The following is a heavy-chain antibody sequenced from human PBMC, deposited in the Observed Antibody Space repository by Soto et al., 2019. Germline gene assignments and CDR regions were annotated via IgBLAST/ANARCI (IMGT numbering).Heavy chain of an antibody. D-gene: IGHD3-3*01. V-gene: IGHV1-18*01. CDR2: ISAYNGNT. Sequence: GASVKVSCKASGYTFTSYGISWVRQAPGQGLEWMGWISAYNGNTNYAQKLQGRVTMTTDTSTSTAYMELRSLRSDDTAVYYCARDLDDYDFWSGYPKLYYYYGMDVWGQATTVSVSS. CDR1: GYTFTSYG. CDR3: ARDLDDYDFWSGYPKLYYYYGMDV. J-gene: IGHJ6*02.